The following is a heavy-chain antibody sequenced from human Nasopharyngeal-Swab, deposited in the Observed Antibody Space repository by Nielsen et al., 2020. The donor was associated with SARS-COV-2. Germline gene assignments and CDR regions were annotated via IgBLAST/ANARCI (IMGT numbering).Heavy chain of an antibody. CDR1: GFTFSDYY. CDR3: VRDSSWAFGS. V-gene: IGHV3-11*06. Sequence: GESLKISCAASGFTFSDYYMSWIRQAPGKGLEWVSYISSSSSYTNYADSVKGRFTISRDNAKNSLYLQMNSLRAEDTAVYYCVRDSSWAFGSWGQGTLVTVSS. CDR2: ISSSSSYT. D-gene: IGHD3-3*02. J-gene: IGHJ5*01.